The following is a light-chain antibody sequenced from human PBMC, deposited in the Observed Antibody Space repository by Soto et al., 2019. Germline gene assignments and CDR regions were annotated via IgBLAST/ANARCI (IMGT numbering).Light chain of an antibody. V-gene: IGKV4-1*01. Sequence: DIVMTQSPDSLAVSLGERASINCRSTQSVLHRSNNKKYLAWYQQKPGQPPKLLIYWASTRESGAPDRFSGSGSATDFTLTISSLQAEDVAVYYCQQYYSTPYTFGQGTKLEIK. CDR1: QSVLHRSNNKKY. J-gene: IGKJ2*01. CDR3: QQYYSTPYT. CDR2: WAS.